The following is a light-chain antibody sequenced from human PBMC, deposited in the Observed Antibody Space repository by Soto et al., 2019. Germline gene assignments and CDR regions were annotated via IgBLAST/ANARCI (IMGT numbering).Light chain of an antibody. V-gene: IGLV2-8*01. CDR2: EVS. Sequence: QSALTQPPSASGSPGQSVTISCTGTSSDVGGYNYVCWNQQHPSKAPKLMIYEVSKRPSGVPNRFSGSKSGNTASLTVSGLHAEDEADYYCSSYASSNHVVFGGGTKLTVL. J-gene: IGLJ2*01. CDR1: SSDVGGYNY. CDR3: SSYASSNHVV.